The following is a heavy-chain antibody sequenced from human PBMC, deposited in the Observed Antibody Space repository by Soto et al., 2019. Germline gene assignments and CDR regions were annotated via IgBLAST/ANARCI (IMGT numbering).Heavy chain of an antibody. V-gene: IGHV1-45*02. D-gene: IGHD1-26*01. J-gene: IGHJ5*02. CDR2: ITPFNGDV. Sequence: QMQLVQSGAEVKKIGSSVTVSCKALGNTFTYRYLHWVRQAPGQALEWMGWITPFNGDVHYAQKFQERLTITTDRSINTAYMRMSSLRSDDTAMYYCASGGAGSGPFTWELPDLWGQGTLVTVSS. CDR1: GNTFTYRY. CDR3: ASGGAGSGPFTWELPDL.